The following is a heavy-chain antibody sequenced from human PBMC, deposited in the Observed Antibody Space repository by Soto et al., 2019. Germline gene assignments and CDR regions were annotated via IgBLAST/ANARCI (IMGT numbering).Heavy chain of an antibody. V-gene: IGHV3-23*01. Sequence: EVQLLESGGGIVQPGGSLRVSCVASGFTFRNFVMSWVRQAPGKGLEWVSAIRGTGGETFYADSVKGRFPISRDNSKKRSYLQMNSLRDEDTALYFCAQDRGWGVVSPSHDYWGQGTLVTVSS. J-gene: IGHJ4*02. D-gene: IGHD2-21*01. CDR2: IRGTGGET. CDR1: GFTFRNFV. CDR3: AQDRGWGVVSPSHDY.